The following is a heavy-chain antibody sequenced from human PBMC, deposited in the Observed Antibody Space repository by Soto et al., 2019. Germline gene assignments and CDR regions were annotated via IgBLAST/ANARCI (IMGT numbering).Heavy chain of an antibody. Sequence: IGIIYYSGITYYNPSLKSRVTISVDTSKNQFSLKLRSVTAADTAVYYCARHTDYDLDDVFDIRGQGTMVTVSS. J-gene: IGHJ3*02. CDR2: IYYSGIT. CDR3: ARHTDYDLDDVFDI. D-gene: IGHD3-3*01. V-gene: IGHV4-39*01.